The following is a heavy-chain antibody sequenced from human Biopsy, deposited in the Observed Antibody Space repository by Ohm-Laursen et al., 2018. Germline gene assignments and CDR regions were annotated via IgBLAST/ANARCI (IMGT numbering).Heavy chain of an antibody. J-gene: IGHJ4*02. Sequence: SLRLSCTASEISFSRSAMNWVRQAPGKGLEWVSSITRDGFYMFYADSVKGRFTISRDYAKNLVSLEMNSLRVEDTAVYYCARGGADFHGTDSWGQGTLVSVSS. CDR2: ITRDGFYM. V-gene: IGHV3-21*06. D-gene: IGHD3-3*01. CDR1: EISFSRSA. CDR3: ARGGADFHGTDS.